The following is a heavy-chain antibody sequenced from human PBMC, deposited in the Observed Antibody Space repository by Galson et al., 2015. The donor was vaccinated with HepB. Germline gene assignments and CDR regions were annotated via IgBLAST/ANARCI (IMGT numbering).Heavy chain of an antibody. Sequence: SVKVSYKASGYTFTSYAMNWVRQAPGQGLEWMGWINTNTGNPTYAQGFTGRFVFSLDTSVSTAYLQTSSLKAEDTAVYYCATQWELLLFASWGQGTLVTVSS. J-gene: IGHJ4*02. CDR3: ATQWELLLFAS. CDR2: INTNTGNP. V-gene: IGHV7-4-1*02. CDR1: GYTFTSYA. D-gene: IGHD1-26*01.